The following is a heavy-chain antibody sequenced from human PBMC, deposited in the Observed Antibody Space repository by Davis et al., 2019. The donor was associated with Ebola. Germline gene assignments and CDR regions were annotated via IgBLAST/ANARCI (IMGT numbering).Heavy chain of an antibody. D-gene: IGHD2-8*02. V-gene: IGHV3-21*01. CDR2: ISSSSNYK. CDR1: GFTFSSYA. Sequence: GGSLRLSCAASGFTFSSYAMSWVRQAPGKGLEWVSTISSSSNYKYYAESVKGRFTISRDNANNSLTLQMNSLGAEDTAVYYCARGRRLLADAFHIWGQGTMVTASS. CDR3: ARGRRLLADAFHI. J-gene: IGHJ3*02.